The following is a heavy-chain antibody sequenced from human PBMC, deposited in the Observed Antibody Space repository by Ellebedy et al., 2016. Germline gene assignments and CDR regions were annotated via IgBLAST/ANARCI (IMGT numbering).Heavy chain of an antibody. Sequence: ASVKVSCKASGGTFSSYAINWVRQATGQGLEWMGWMNPNSGNTGYTQKFQERVTITRDMSTSTAYMELSSLRSEDTAVYYCAAASGYSYDNLDYWGQGTLVTVSS. D-gene: IGHD5-18*01. J-gene: IGHJ4*02. V-gene: IGHV1-8*03. CDR3: AAASGYSYDNLDY. CDR2: MNPNSGNT. CDR1: GGTFSSYA.